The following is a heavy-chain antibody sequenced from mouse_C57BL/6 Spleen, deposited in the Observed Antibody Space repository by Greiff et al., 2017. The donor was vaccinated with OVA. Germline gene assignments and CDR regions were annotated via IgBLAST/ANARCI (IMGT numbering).Heavy chain of an antibody. CDR1: GFSLTSYG. CDR3: AALDDGYYSYYAMDY. CDR2: LWRCGST. V-gene: IGHV2-5*01. J-gene: IGHJ4*01. D-gene: IGHD2-3*01. Sequence: QVQLQQSGPGLVQPSQSLSITCTVSGFSLTSYGVHWVRQSPGKGLEWLGVLWRCGSTDYHAAFMSRLSITKYNSDSLVVVKMNSMQAEDTAIYYCAALDDGYYSYYAMDYWGQGTSVTVSS.